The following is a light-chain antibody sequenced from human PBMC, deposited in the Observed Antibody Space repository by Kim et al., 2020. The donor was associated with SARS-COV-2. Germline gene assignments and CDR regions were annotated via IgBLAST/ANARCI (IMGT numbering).Light chain of an antibody. CDR3: SSYTSSSTLL. CDR2: DVS. CDR1: RSDVGGYDY. Sequence: QSALTQPASVSGSPGQSITISCTGTRSDVGGYDYVSWYQQHPGKAPKLLIYDVSNWPSGVSNRFSGSKSGNTASLTISGLQAEDEADYYCSSYTSSSTLLFGGGTQLTVL. V-gene: IGLV2-14*03. J-gene: IGLJ2*01.